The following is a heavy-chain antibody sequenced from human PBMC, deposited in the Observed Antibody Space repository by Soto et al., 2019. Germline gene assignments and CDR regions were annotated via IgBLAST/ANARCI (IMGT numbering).Heavy chain of an antibody. V-gene: IGHV4-34*01. CDR2: INHSGST. J-gene: IGHJ4*02. CDR3: ASNTLHRNIAAAGRGIGGAARGPRDIDY. D-gene: IGHD6-13*01. Sequence: PSETLSLTCAVYGGSFRGFYWSWIRQPPGKGLEWIGEINHSGSTNYNPSLKSRVTISVDTSKNQFSLKLSSVTAADAAVYYGASNTLHRNIAAAGRGIGGAARGPRDIDYWGQGTLVTVSP. CDR1: GGSFRGFY.